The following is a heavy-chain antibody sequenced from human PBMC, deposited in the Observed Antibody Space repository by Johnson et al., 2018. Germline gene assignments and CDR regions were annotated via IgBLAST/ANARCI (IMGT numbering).Heavy chain of an antibody. J-gene: IGHJ6*03. Sequence: VQLVESGGGVVQSGRSLRLSCAASGFTFSSYGMHWVRQAPGKGLEWVSAISGSGGSTYYADPVKGRFTISRDNSKNPLSLEMDSLRAEDPDVYDCAKRLGYQPYYFYMDVWGKGTTVTGSS. CDR3: AKRLGYQPYYFYMDV. CDR2: ISGSGGST. D-gene: IGHD2-2*01. CDR1: GFTFSSYG. V-gene: IGHV3-23*04.